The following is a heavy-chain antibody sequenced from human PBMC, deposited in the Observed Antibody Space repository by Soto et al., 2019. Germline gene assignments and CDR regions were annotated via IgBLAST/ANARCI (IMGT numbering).Heavy chain of an antibody. Sequence: QVQLVQSGAEVKKPGSSVKVSCRASGGTFNNYVINWARQAPGQGLEWMAGIIPIFGTPNYAQKFQGRVTITADKSTSTAYMELNSLRSEDTAVYYCAGRCDGTNCLAHFDYWGQGTLVTVSS. CDR2: IIPIFGTP. D-gene: IGHD2-2*01. CDR1: GGTFNNYV. J-gene: IGHJ4*02. V-gene: IGHV1-69*06. CDR3: AGRCDGTNCLAHFDY.